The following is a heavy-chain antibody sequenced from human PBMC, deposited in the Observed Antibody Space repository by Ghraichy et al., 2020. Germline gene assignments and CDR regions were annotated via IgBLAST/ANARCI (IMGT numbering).Heavy chain of an antibody. CDR1: GGSISSYY. J-gene: IGHJ4*02. CDR2: IYYSGST. V-gene: IGHV4-59*01. D-gene: IGHD6-19*01. CDR3: ARWPIEYSSGWYEGRYFDY. Sequence: SETLSLTCTVSGGSISSYYWSWIRQPPGKGLEWIGYIYYSGSTNYNPSLKSRVTISVDTSKNQFSLKLSSVTAADTAVYYCARWPIEYSSGWYEGRYFDYWGQGTLVTVSS.